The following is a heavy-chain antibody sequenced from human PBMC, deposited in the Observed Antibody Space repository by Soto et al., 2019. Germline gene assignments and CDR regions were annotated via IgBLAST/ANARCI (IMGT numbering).Heavy chain of an antibody. Sequence: QAQLVQSGAEVRKPGASVKVSCKASGYTFYSHSISWVRQAPGQGLEWMGRINADYGNTQYAQKFRGRVTMTKDTSTTTVYMELTNLRSDDTAVYYCARCIQGDYYYGMDVWGQGTTVTVSS. J-gene: IGHJ6*02. CDR1: GYTFYSHS. CDR3: ARCIQGDYYYGMDV. D-gene: IGHD5-18*01. V-gene: IGHV1-18*01. CDR2: INADYGNT.